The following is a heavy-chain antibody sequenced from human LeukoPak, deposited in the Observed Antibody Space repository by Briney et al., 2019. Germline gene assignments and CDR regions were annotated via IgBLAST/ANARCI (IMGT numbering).Heavy chain of an antibody. V-gene: IGHV1-46*01. CDR2: INPSGGST. CDR1: GYTFTDYY. D-gene: IGHD6-13*01. CDR3: ARDLAADGRVPDY. Sequence: ASVKVSCKASGYTFTDYYMHWVRQAPGHGLEWMGIINPSGGSTSYAQKFQGRVTMTRDMSTSTVYMELSSLRSEDTAVYYCARDLAADGRVPDYWGQGTLVTVSS. J-gene: IGHJ4*02.